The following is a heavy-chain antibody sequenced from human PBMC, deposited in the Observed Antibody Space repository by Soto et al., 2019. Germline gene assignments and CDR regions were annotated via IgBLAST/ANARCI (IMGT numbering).Heavy chain of an antibody. Sequence: SETLSLTCTVSGGSISSYYWSWIRQPAGKGLEWIGRIYTSGSTNYNPSLKSRVTMSVDTSKNQFSLKLSSVTAADTAVYYCARDDYYDFWSGYYWFDPWGQGTLVTVSS. J-gene: IGHJ5*02. CDR1: GGSISSYY. CDR3: ARDDYYDFWSGYYWFDP. D-gene: IGHD3-3*01. V-gene: IGHV4-4*07. CDR2: IYTSGST.